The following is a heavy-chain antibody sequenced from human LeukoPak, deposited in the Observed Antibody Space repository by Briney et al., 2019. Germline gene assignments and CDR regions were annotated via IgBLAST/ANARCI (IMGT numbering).Heavy chain of an antibody. CDR2: IHYTGST. V-gene: IGHV4-59*01. Sequence: PSETLSLTCSVSGGSISPYYWSWIRQPQGKGLEWIGCIHYTGSTNSNPSLRSRVSISVDTSKNQLSLKLNSVTAADTAVYYCARYGYNYGLDYWGQGTLLTVSS. CDR1: GGSISPYY. J-gene: IGHJ4*02. CDR3: ARYGYNYGLDY. D-gene: IGHD5-18*01.